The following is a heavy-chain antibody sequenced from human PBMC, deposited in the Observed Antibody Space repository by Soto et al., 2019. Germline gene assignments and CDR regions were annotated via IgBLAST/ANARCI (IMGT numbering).Heavy chain of an antibody. CDR1: GFTVSSNY. Sequence: GGSLRLSCAASGFTVSSNYMSWVRQAPGKGLEWVSVIYSGGSTYYADSVKGRFTISRHNSKNTLYLQMNSLRAGDTAVYYCAREGCSGGSCYGSFDYWGQGTLVTVSS. CDR2: IYSGGST. J-gene: IGHJ4*02. V-gene: IGHV3-53*04. CDR3: AREGCSGGSCYGSFDY. D-gene: IGHD2-15*01.